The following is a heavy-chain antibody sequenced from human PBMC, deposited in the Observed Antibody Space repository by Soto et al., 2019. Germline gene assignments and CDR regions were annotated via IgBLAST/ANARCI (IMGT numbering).Heavy chain of an antibody. D-gene: IGHD3-22*01. CDR2: INAGNGNT. CDR1: GYTFTSYA. J-gene: IGHJ4*02. V-gene: IGHV1-3*05. CDR3: ARSSGYYLIDDY. Sequence: QVQLVQSGAEEKKPGASVKVSCKASGYTFTSYAMHWVRQAPGQRLEWMGWINAGNGNTKYSQKFQGRVTITRDTSASTGYMELSSLRSEVRAVYYCARSSGYYLIDDYWGQGTLVTVSS.